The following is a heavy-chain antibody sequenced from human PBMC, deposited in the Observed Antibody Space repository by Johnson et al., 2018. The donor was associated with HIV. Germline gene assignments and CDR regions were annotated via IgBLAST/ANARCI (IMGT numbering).Heavy chain of an antibody. CDR1: GFTVSSNY. D-gene: IGHD5-12*01. CDR3: AKCRGLGARGAFDI. V-gene: IGHV3-53*01. J-gene: IGHJ3*02. Sequence: VQLVESGGGLIQPGGSLRLSCAASGFTVSSNYMSWVRQAPGKGLEWVSLIYSGGSTYYADSVKGRFTISRDNAKNSLYLQMNSLRAEDTAVYYCAKCRGLGARGAFDIWGQGTMVTVSS. CDR2: IYSGGST.